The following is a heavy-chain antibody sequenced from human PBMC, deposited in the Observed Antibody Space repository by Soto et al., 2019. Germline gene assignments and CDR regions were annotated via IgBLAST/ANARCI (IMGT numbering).Heavy chain of an antibody. J-gene: IGHJ5*02. CDR3: ASDLYSQRPSWFDP. D-gene: IGHD6-13*01. CDR2: INHSGST. V-gene: IGHV4-34*01. CDR1: GGSFSGYY. Sequence: KPSETLSLTCAVYGGSFSGYYWSWIRQPPGKGLEWIGEINHSGSTNYNPSLKSRVTISVDTSKNQFSLKLSSVTAADTAVYYCASDLYSQRPSWFDPWGQGTLVTVSS.